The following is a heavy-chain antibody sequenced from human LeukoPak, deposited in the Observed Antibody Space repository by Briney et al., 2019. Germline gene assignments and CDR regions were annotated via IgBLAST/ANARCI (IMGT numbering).Heavy chain of an antibody. Sequence: PGGSLRLSCAASGFTFSSYAMSWVRQAPGKGLEWVSAISGSGGSTYYADSVKGRFTISRDNSKNTLYLQMNSLRAEDTAIYYCARDAAYGSGNYYGMDVWGQGTTVTVSS. D-gene: IGHD3-10*01. J-gene: IGHJ6*02. CDR1: GFTFSSYA. CDR2: ISGSGGST. V-gene: IGHV3-23*01. CDR3: ARDAAYGSGNYYGMDV.